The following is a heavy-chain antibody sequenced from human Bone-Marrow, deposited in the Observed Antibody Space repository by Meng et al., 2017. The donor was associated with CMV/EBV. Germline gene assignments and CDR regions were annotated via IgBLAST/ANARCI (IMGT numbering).Heavy chain of an antibody. CDR3: ARKMGYCSSISCYIDY. CDR2: IYPSGST. V-gene: IGHV4-4*02. CDR1: GGSITSNNW. Sequence: SETLSLTCIVSGGSITSNNWWTWVRQPPGKGLEWIGEIYPSGSTTYSPSLESRVTMSLDKSKDQFSLKLTSVTAADTAVYYCARKMGYCSSISCYIDYWGQGALVTVSS. D-gene: IGHD2-2*02. J-gene: IGHJ4*02.